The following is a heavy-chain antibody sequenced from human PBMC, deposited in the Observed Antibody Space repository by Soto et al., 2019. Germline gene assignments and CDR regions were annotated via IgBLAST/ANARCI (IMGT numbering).Heavy chain of an antibody. CDR1: GFTFSSYA. Sequence: GGSLRLSCAASGFTFSSYAMSWVRQAPGKGLEWVSAISGSGGSTYYADSVKGRFTISRDNAKNSLYLQMNSPRAEDTAVYYCARDGPYCTNGVCSMVFDFWGQGTLVTVSS. CDR3: ARDGPYCTNGVCSMVFDF. D-gene: IGHD2-8*01. V-gene: IGHV3-23*01. J-gene: IGHJ4*02. CDR2: ISGSGGST.